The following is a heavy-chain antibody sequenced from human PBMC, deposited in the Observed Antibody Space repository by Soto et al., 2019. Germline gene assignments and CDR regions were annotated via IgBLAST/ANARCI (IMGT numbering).Heavy chain of an antibody. CDR3: AISTGGFGGLFVVPSDY. Sequence: EVQLLESGGGLVQPGGSLRLSCAASGFTYESYAMSWVRQAPGKGLAWVSGLYSGGTVEHYADSVKGRFAISRYNSKNTLSLEMNRLRADDTGLYYCAISTGGFGGLFVVPSDYWGQGTLVTVS. CDR1: GFTYESYA. D-gene: IGHD3-16*02. CDR2: LYSGGTVE. V-gene: IGHV3-23*03. J-gene: IGHJ4*02.